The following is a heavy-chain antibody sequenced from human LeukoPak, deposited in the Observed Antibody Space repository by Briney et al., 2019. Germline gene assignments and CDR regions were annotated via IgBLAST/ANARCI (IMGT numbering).Heavy chain of an antibody. Sequence: ASVKVSCKASGYTFTGYYMHWVRQAPGQGLEWMGWINPNSGGTNYAQKFQGRVTMTTDTSTSTAYMELRSLRSDDTAVYYCAREGSSSWRDAFDIWGQGTMVTVSS. J-gene: IGHJ3*02. V-gene: IGHV1-2*02. CDR3: AREGSSSWRDAFDI. CDR2: INPNSGGT. D-gene: IGHD6-13*01. CDR1: GYTFTGYY.